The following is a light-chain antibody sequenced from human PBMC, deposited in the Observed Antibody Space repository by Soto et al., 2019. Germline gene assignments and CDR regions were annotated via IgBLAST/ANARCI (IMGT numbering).Light chain of an antibody. J-gene: IGLJ2*01. CDR1: SSDVGGYNY. Sequence: QSALPQPASVSGSPGQSITISCPGTSSDVGGYNYVSWYQHHPGKAPKLMIYDVSNRPSGVSNRFSGSKSGNTASLTISGLQAEDEAEYYGSSYTSSSTVVFGGGTKLTVL. V-gene: IGLV2-14*03. CDR2: DVS. CDR3: SSYTSSSTVV.